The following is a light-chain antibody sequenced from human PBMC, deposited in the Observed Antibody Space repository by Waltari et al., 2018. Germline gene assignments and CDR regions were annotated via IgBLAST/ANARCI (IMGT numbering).Light chain of an antibody. CDR3: QQSYAIPLA. CDR1: ERVGTY. J-gene: IGKJ1*01. CDR2: AVS. Sequence: DIQMTQSASSLSAPVGDRVTITCRASERVGTYLNWSQQKPEKAPNLLIYAVSKVPSAVPSRFSASGSERDFSLTISSLQPEDSATYYCQQSYAIPLAFGQGTKVEIK. V-gene: IGKV1-39*01.